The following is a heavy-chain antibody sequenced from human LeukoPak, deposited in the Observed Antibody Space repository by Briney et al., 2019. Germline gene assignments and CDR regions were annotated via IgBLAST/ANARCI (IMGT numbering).Heavy chain of an antibody. Sequence: SETLSLTCTVSGGSSSSYYWSWIRQPPGKRLEWIEYIYYSGSTNYNPSLKSRVTISTDLTKNKFSLKLSSVTAADTAVYYCAREVRRTRCYHWYFDLWGRGTLVTVSS. CDR3: AREVRRTRCYHWYFDL. V-gene: IGHV4-59*01. D-gene: IGHD2-2*01. CDR1: GGSSSSYY. CDR2: IYYSGST. J-gene: IGHJ2*01.